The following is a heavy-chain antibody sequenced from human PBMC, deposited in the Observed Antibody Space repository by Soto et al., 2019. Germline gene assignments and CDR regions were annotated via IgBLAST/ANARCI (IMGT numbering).Heavy chain of an antibody. V-gene: IGHV4-59*01. D-gene: IGHD6-13*01. Sequence: SETLSLTCTVSGGSISSYYWSWIRQPPGKGLEWIGYIYYSGSTNYNPTLKSRVTISVDTSKNQFSLKLSSVTAADTAVYYCARGPIAAAAYLFDYWGQGTMVTVYS. CDR2: IYYSGST. J-gene: IGHJ4*02. CDR3: ARGPIAAAAYLFDY. CDR1: GGSISSYY.